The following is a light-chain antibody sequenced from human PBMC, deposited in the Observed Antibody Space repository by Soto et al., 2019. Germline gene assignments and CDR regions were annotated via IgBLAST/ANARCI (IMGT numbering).Light chain of an antibody. CDR1: SSDVGAYNY. J-gene: IGLJ1*01. CDR3: SSYTTSSTYV. CDR2: DVR. V-gene: IGLV2-14*03. Sequence: QSVLTQPASVSGSPGQSIAISCTGTSSDVGAYNYVSWYQQHPGKAPKLIVYDVRNRPSGVSNRFSGSQSGNTASLTTSGLQAEDEADYYCSSYTTSSTYVFGTGTKVTVL.